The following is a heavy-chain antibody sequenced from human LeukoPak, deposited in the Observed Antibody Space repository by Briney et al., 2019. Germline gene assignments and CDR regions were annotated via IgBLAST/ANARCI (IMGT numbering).Heavy chain of an antibody. CDR3: ARGRKPYSNSWLTEYFQH. CDR1: GGSISTYY. D-gene: IGHD6-13*01. Sequence: PSETLSLTCTVSGGSISTYYWSWIRQPPGKGLEWIGYISYSGSTNYNPSLKSRVTISADTSKNQFSLKLSSVTAADTAVYFCARGRKPYSNSWLTEYFQHWGQGTLVTVSS. J-gene: IGHJ1*01. V-gene: IGHV4-59*01. CDR2: ISYSGST.